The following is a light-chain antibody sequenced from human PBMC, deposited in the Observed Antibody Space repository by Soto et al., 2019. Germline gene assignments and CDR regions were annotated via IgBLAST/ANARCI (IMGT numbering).Light chain of an antibody. V-gene: IGLV2-14*03. CDR3: SSYPSSTTLL. CDR2: DVS. J-gene: IGLJ2*01. Sequence: QSVLTQPASVSGSPGQSITISCTGTSSDVGGYNCVCWYQQHPGKAPKLIIYDVSNRPSGVSNRFSGSKSGNTASLTISGLQAEDEADYYCSSYPSSTTLLFGGGTKVTVL. CDR1: SSDVGGYNC.